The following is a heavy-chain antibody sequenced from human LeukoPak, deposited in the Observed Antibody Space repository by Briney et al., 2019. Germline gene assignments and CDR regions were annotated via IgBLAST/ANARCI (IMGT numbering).Heavy chain of an antibody. CDR2: INHSGST. CDR1: GGSFSGYY. Sequence: PSETLSLTCAVYGGSFSGYYWSWIRQPPGKGLEWIGEINHSGSTNYNPSLKSRVTISVDTSKNQFSLQLNSVTPEDTAVYYCAREARSGYHLRGYFDYWGQGTLVTVSS. V-gene: IGHV4-34*01. CDR3: AREARSGYHLRGYFDY. J-gene: IGHJ4*02. D-gene: IGHD3-22*01.